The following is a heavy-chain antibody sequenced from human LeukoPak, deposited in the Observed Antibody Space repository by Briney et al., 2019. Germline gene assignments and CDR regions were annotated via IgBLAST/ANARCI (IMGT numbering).Heavy chain of an antibody. D-gene: IGHD2-2*01. CDR2: ISGSGGST. CDR3: AKDRRVVVVPAAVDY. V-gene: IGHV3-23*01. Sequence: PGGSLRLSCAASGFTFSSYAMSWVRQAPGKGLEWASAISGSGGSTYYADSVKGRFTISRDNSKNTLYLQMNSLRAEDTAVYYCAKDRRVVVVPAAVDYWGQGTLVTVSS. J-gene: IGHJ4*02. CDR1: GFTFSSYA.